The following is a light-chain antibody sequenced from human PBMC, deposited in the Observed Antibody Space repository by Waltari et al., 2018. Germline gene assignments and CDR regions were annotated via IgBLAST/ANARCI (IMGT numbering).Light chain of an antibody. V-gene: IGLV1-44*01. Sequence: QSVLTQPPSASGAPGQRVTISCSASSSTVGGNPVSWYQQLPGTAPKLLIRNNTRRPSGVPKRFSGSKSGTSASLAISGLQSEDEAYYYCASWDDTLNGPVFGGGTKLTVL. CDR2: NNT. CDR1: SSTVGGNP. J-gene: IGLJ3*02. CDR3: ASWDDTLNGPV.